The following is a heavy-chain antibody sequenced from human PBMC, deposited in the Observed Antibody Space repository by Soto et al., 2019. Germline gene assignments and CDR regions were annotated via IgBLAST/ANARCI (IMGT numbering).Heavy chain of an antibody. J-gene: IGHJ4*02. V-gene: IGHV1-69*01. CDR3: ASSVVFFGVASYYFDY. CDR2: IITIFGTA. D-gene: IGHD3-3*01. Sequence: QVQLVQSGAEVQKPGSSVKVSCKASGATFSSYAISWVRQAPGQGLEWMGGIITIFGTANYAQKFQGRVTITADESTSTEYRELSSVRTEHTAVYYCASSVVFFGVASYYFDYWGQGTLVTVCS. CDR1: GATFSSYA.